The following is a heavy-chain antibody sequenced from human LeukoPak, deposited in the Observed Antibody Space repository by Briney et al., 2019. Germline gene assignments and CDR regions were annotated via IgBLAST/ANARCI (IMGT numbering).Heavy chain of an antibody. V-gene: IGHV3-9*01. Sequence: GGSLRLSCAASGFTFDDYAMHWVRQAPGKGLEWVSGISWNSGSIGYADSVKGRFTISRDNAKNSLYLQMNSLRAEDTALYYCAKEALRCDAFDIWGQGTMVTVSS. J-gene: IGHJ3*02. D-gene: IGHD4-17*01. CDR1: GFTFDDYA. CDR3: AKEALRCDAFDI. CDR2: ISWNSGSI.